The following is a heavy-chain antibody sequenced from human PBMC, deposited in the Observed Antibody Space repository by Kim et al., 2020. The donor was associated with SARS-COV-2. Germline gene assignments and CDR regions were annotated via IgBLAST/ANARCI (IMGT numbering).Heavy chain of an antibody. V-gene: IGHV4-39*07. CDR2: IYYSGST. J-gene: IGHJ5*02. CDR3: ARDQGRVLWFGESYNWFDP. Sequence: SETLSLTCTVSGGSISSSSYYWGWIRQPPGKGLEWIGSIYYSGSTYYNPSLKSRVTISVDTSKNQFSLKLSSVTAADTAVYYCARDQGRVLWFGESYNWFDPWGQGTLVTVSS. D-gene: IGHD3-10*01. CDR1: GGSISSSSYY.